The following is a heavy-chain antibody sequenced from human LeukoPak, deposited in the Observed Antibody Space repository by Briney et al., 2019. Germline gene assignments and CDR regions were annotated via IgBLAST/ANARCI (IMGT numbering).Heavy chain of an antibody. CDR2: IHPADSDT. CDR3: ARQSRDGSKTRGYYFDF. CDR1: GYIFTHYW. D-gene: IGHD3-10*01. J-gene: IGHJ4*02. V-gene: IGHV5-51*01. Sequence: GESLKISCQVSGYIFTHYWIGWVRHMPGNGLESMGIIHPADSDTKYSPSFQGQVTISADKSINTVYLQWSSLKASDTAMYYCARQSRDGSKTRGYYFDFWGQGTLVTVSS.